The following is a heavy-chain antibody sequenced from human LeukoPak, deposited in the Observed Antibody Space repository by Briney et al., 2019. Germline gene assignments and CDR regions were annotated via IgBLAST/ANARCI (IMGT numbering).Heavy chain of an antibody. CDR3: ARNYGSGSYYFDY. D-gene: IGHD3-10*01. CDR2: INHSGST. CDR1: GGSFSGYY. J-gene: IGHJ4*02. V-gene: IGHV4-34*01. Sequence: SETLSLTCAVYGGSFSGYYWSWIRQPPGKGLEWIGEINHSGSTNYNPSLKSRVTISVDTSKNQFSLKLSSVTAADTAVYYCARNYGSGSYYFDYWGQGTLVTVSS.